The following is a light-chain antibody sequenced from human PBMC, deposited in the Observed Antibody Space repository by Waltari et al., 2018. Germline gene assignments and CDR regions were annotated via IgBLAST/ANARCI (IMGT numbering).Light chain of an antibody. CDR3: QQYNNWPLLT. J-gene: IGKJ4*01. CDR1: QSVATY. V-gene: IGKV3-15*01. CDR2: GAS. Sequence: EIVMMQSPATLSVFPGERATLSCRASQSVATYLAWYQQKPGQAPRPPIYGASTRPTGIPARFSGGGSGTEFTLTISSLQSEDFAVYYCQQYNNWPLLTFGGGTRVEIK.